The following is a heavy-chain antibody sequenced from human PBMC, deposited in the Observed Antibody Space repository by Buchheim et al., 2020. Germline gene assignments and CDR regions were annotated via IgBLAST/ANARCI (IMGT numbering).Heavy chain of an antibody. J-gene: IGHJ4*02. CDR2: INHSGST. D-gene: IGHD3-9*01. CDR3: ARERGYYDILTGWSSSGKIDY. CDR1: GGSFSGYY. Sequence: QVQLQQWGAGLLKPSETLSLTCAVYGGSFSGYYWSWIRQPPGKGLEWIGEINHSGSTNYNPSLKSRVTISVDTSKNQFSLKLSSVTAADTAVYYCARERGYYDILTGWSSSGKIDYWGQGTL. V-gene: IGHV4-34*01.